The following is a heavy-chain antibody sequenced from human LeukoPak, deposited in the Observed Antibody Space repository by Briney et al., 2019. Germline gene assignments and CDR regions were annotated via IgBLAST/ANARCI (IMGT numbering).Heavy chain of an antibody. Sequence: GESLRLSCAAFGFVFRSHGMNWVRQAPGKGLEWVAGISPDEKKYYVDAVKGRFTISRDNSKSTLYLQMNSLRVEDTAMYYYARDLSYFSFDDWGLGTTVTVSS. J-gene: IGHJ6*02. CDR1: GFVFRSHG. CDR2: ISPDEKK. D-gene: IGHD2-21*01. V-gene: IGHV3-33*01. CDR3: ARDLSYFSFDD.